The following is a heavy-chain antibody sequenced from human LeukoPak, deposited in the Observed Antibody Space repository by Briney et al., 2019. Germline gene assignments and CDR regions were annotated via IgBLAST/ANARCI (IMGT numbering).Heavy chain of an antibody. J-gene: IGHJ6*02. V-gene: IGHV1-69*10. Sequence: ASVKVSCKASGGTFISYTINWVRQGPGQGLERMGGVIPILGIGNNAQKFQGGVTITADKSTSTAYMELSSLRSDDTAVYYCARDTYYYDSSRYGNYYYYGMDVWGQGTTVTVSS. CDR2: VIPILGIG. CDR1: GGTFISYT. CDR3: ARDTYYYDSSRYGNYYYYGMDV. D-gene: IGHD3-22*01.